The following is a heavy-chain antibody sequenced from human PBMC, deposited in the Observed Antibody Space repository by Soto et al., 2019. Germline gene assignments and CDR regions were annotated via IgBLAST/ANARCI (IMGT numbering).Heavy chain of an antibody. J-gene: IGHJ6*02. CDR3: ARGVIAARVGSYYYYGMDV. D-gene: IGHD6-6*01. Sequence: SVKVSCKASGGTFSSYAISWVRQAPGQGLDWMGGIIPIFGTANYAQKFQGRVTITADESTSTAYMELSSLRSEDTAVYYCARGVIAARVGSYYYYGMDVWGQGTTVTVS. CDR2: IIPIFGTA. V-gene: IGHV1-69*13. CDR1: GGTFSSYA.